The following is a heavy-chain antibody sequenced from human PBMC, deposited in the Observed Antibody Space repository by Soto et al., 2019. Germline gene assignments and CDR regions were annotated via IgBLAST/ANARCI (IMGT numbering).Heavy chain of an antibody. J-gene: IGHJ4*02. Sequence: GEALQISCKGCGCSFTTYWSGWMRQMPGKGLEWMGIIYPGDSDTRYSPSFQGQVTISADKSISTAYLQWSSLKASDTAMYYCARRNEGSGCFLFDNWGQETLVTDSS. D-gene: IGHD6-19*01. CDR1: GCSFTTYW. V-gene: IGHV5-51*01. CDR3: ARRNEGSGCFLFDN. CDR2: IYPGDSDT.